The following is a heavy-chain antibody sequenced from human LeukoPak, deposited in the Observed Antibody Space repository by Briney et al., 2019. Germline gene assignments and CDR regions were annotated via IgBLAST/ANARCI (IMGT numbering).Heavy chain of an antibody. D-gene: IGHD5-24*01. CDR1: GGSFSSGSYY. J-gene: IGHJ4*02. CDR3: ASFRDGYNPFDY. Sequence: SETLSLTCTVSGGSFSSGSYYWSWIPQPPGKGLEWIGYIYYSGSTNYNPSLKSRVTISVDTSKNQFSLKLSSVTAADTAVYYCASFRDGYNPFDYWGQGSLVTVSS. V-gene: IGHV4-61*01. CDR2: IYYSGST.